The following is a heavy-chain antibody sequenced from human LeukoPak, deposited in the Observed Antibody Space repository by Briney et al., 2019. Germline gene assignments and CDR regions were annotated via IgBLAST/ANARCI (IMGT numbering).Heavy chain of an antibody. D-gene: IGHD3-9*01. Sequence: GGSLRLSCAASGFTFSSYGMHWVRQAPGKGLEWVAVISYDGSNKYYADSVKGRFTISRDNSKNTLYLQMNSLRAEDTAAYYCAKSPPDDILTGLIGELDYWGQGTLVTVSS. V-gene: IGHV3-30*18. J-gene: IGHJ4*02. CDR2: ISYDGSNK. CDR3: AKSPPDDILTGLIGELDY. CDR1: GFTFSSYG.